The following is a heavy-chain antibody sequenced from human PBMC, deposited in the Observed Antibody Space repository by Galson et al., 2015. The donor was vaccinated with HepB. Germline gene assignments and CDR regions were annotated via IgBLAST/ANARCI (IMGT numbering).Heavy chain of an antibody. D-gene: IGHD2-21*01. V-gene: IGHV3-21*01. CDR1: GFTFSSYG. CDR3: ARDFLWQHLVPQDRRDY. J-gene: IGHJ4*02. Sequence: SLRLSCAASGFTFSSYGMNWVRQAPGKGLEWVSSISSISSYISYADSVKGRFTISRDNAQNSLFLQMNRLRGENTAVYYCARDFLWQHLVPQDRRDYWGQGTLVTGSS. CDR2: ISSISSYI.